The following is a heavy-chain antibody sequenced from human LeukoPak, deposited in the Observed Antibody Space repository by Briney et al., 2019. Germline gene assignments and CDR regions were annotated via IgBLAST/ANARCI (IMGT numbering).Heavy chain of an antibody. Sequence: PGGSLRLSCEASGFTFSIYSMNWVRQAPGKGLEWVGFIRSKAYGGTTEYAASVKGRFTISRDDSKSIAYLQMNGLKTEDTAVYYCTRVSASYYGSGSHLDYWGQGTLVTVSS. D-gene: IGHD3-10*01. CDR2: IRSKAYGGTT. J-gene: IGHJ4*02. V-gene: IGHV3-49*04. CDR1: GFTFSIYS. CDR3: TRVSASYYGSGSHLDY.